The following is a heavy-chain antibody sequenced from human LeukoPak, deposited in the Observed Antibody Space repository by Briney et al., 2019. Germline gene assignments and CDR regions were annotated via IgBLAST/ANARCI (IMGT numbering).Heavy chain of an antibody. CDR1: GGSINNYY. J-gene: IGHJ4*02. CDR3: ARGGDYGDLRYFDY. V-gene: IGHV4-59*01. CDR2: IYYRGST. D-gene: IGHD4-17*01. Sequence: PSETLSLTCTVSGGSINNYYCGWVRQPPGKGLEWIGYIYYRGSTNYNPSLKSRVTFSVDTSKNQFSLKLNSVTAADTAVYYCARGGDYGDLRYFDYWGQGTLVTVSS.